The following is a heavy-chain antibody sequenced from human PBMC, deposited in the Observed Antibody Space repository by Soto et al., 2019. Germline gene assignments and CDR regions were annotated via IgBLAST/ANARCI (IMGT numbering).Heavy chain of an antibody. CDR3: ARGTDTWFFAL. CDR1: DDSISSGGYY. D-gene: IGHD3-9*01. CDR2: VYGTGNM. Sequence: QVQLQESGPGLVKPSQTLSLTCTVSDDSISSGGYYWSWIRQHPGWGLEWFGYVYGTGNMSYKSSLTSRLTFSVDSSKNSFALKLASVTAADTAVYYCARGTDTWFFALWGRGTLVTVSS. V-gene: IGHV4-31*03. J-gene: IGHJ2*01.